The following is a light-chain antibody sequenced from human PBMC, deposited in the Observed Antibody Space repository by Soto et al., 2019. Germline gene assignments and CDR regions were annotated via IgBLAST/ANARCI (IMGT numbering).Light chain of an antibody. CDR1: HSISSY. CDR2: AAS. CDR3: QQSYSTPPWT. J-gene: IGKJ1*01. Sequence: DIQMTQSPSSLSASVGDRVTITFRASHSISSYLNWYQQKPGKAPKLLIYAASSLQSGVPSRFSGSGSGTDFTLTISSLQPEDFATYYCQQSYSTPPWTFGQGTKVDIK. V-gene: IGKV1-39*01.